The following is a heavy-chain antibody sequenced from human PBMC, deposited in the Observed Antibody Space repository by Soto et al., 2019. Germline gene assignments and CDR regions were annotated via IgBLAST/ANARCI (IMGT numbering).Heavy chain of an antibody. CDR3: ARQYVLRFLEWLSDNWFDP. V-gene: IGHV4-39*01. CDR1: GGSISSSSYY. CDR2: IYYSGST. D-gene: IGHD3-3*01. J-gene: IGHJ5*02. Sequence: TVSGGSISSSSYYWGWIRQPPGKGLEWIGSIYYSGSTYYNPSLKSRVTISVDTSKNQFSLKLSSVTAADTAVYYRARQYVLRFLEWLSDNWFDPWGQGTLVTVSS.